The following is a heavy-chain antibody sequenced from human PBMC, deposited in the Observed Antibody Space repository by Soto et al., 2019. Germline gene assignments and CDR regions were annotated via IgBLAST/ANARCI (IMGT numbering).Heavy chain of an antibody. D-gene: IGHD3-3*01. Sequence: HPGGSLRLSCAASGFTFSSYAMTWVRQAPGKGLEWVSVIRCDGSTTYYADSVKGRFTISRDNSKNTLYLQMNSLRAEDTAVYYCAFNSYDFWSGYWQGRAVYYGMDVWGQGTTVTVSS. CDR2: IRCDGSTT. V-gene: IGHV3-23*01. CDR3: AFNSYDFWSGYWQGRAVYYGMDV. CDR1: GFTFSSYA. J-gene: IGHJ6*02.